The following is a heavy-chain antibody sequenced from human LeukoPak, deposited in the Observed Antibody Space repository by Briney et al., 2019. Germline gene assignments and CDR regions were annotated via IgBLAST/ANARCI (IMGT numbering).Heavy chain of an antibody. V-gene: IGHV3-48*01. J-gene: IGHJ4*02. CDR3: ARHNQGSPDY. CDR2: ISNSRSIM. CDR1: GFIFSYYD. Sequence: GGSLRLSCVASGFIFSYYDMDWVRQAPGKGLEWISYISNSRSIMYYADSVLGRFTVSRDNAENTLYLQMNSLRGDDTAVYYCARHNQGSPDYWGQGTLVTVSS.